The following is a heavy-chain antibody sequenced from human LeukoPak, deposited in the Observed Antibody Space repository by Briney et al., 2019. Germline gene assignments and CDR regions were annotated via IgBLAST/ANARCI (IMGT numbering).Heavy chain of an antibody. D-gene: IGHD6-13*01. CDR1: GYTFTGYY. CDR3: ARVCREYSSSYDY. J-gene: IGHJ4*02. V-gene: IGHV1-2*02. CDR2: INPNSGGT. Sequence: ASVKVSCKASGYTFTGYYMHWVRQAPGQGLEWMGWINPNSGGTNYAQKFQGRVTMTRDTSISTAYMELSRLRSDDTAVYYCARVCREYSSSYDYWGQGTLVTVSS.